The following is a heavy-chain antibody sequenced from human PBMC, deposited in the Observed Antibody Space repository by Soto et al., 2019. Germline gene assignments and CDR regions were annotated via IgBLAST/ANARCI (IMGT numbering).Heavy chain of an antibody. J-gene: IGHJ4*02. CDR2: IYDSGST. D-gene: IGHD6-13*01. Sequence: PSQTRSLTCTVSGGSIRSSTYYWGWIRQPPGKGREWIGSIYDSGSTHNTPSPKSRGTMSGDRDQNQFSLKLRSGSAADTGADHCTRHEGAAAADRLFAYWGQGTLVTASP. V-gene: IGHV4-39*01. CDR1: GGSIRSSTYY. CDR3: TRHEGAAAADRLFAY.